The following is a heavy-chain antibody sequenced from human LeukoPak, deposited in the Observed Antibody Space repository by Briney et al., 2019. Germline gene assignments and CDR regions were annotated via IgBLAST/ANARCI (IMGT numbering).Heavy chain of an antibody. CDR3: ARRGGTVTSPFDY. J-gene: IGHJ4*02. Sequence: PSETLSLTCTVSGGSISSSSYYWGWIRQPPGKGLEWIGPIYYSGSSSYNTSLKSRVTISVDTSKNQFSLKLSSVTAADTAVYYCARRGGTVTSPFDYWGQGTLLTVSS. D-gene: IGHD4-17*01. CDR2: IYYSGSS. V-gene: IGHV4-39*01. CDR1: GGSISSSSYY.